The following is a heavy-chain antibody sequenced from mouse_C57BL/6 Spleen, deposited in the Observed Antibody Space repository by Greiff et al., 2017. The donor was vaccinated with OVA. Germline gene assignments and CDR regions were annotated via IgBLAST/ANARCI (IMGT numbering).Heavy chain of an antibody. CDR1: GYTFTDYN. CDR2: INPNNGGT. Sequence: EVKLQESGPELVKPGASVKIPCKASGYTFTDYNMDWVKQSHGKSLEWIGDINPNNGGTIYNQKFKGKATLTVDKSSSTAYMELRSLTSEDTAVYYCARSHPRAWFAYWGQGTLVTVSA. V-gene: IGHV1-18*01. J-gene: IGHJ3*01. CDR3: ARSHPRAWFAY.